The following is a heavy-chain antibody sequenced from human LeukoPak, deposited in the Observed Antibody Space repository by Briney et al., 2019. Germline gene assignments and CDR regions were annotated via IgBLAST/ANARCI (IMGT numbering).Heavy chain of an antibody. Sequence: GGSLRLSCATSGFRFSSYWMSWVRQAPGKGLEGVAYIKTDGSQRLYVDSVDGRFIISRDNANNSLYLQMNNLRGEDTAVYYCASVFFASAAYWGQGTQVTVS. V-gene: IGHV3-7*01. CDR1: GFRFSSYW. CDR3: ASVFFASAAY. J-gene: IGHJ4*02. CDR2: IKTDGSQR. D-gene: IGHD2-15*01.